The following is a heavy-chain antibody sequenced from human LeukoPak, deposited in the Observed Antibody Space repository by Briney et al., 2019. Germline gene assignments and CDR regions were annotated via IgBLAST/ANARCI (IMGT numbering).Heavy chain of an antibody. CDR2: IYPGDSDT. J-gene: IGHJ6*03. Sequence: GASLQISCEGAGYNFDSFWIGWARQMPGKGLEWMGSIYPGDSDTKYSPSFQGQVTISADKSINTAYLQWSSLKASDTAMYFCASHDSTRNCYYMDVWGKGTTVTVSS. CDR1: GYNFDSFW. V-gene: IGHV5-51*01. D-gene: IGHD2-21*01. CDR3: ASHDSTRNCYYMDV.